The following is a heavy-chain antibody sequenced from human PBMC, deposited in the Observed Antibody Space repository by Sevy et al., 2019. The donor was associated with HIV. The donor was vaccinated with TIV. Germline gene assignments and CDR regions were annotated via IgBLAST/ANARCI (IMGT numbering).Heavy chain of an antibody. J-gene: IGHJ3*02. V-gene: IGHV1-18*01. D-gene: IGHD6-19*01. CDR1: GYTFTNYD. CDR2: IGTYNGHT. CDR3: ARVKARDGCNPDACDI. Sequence: ASVKVSCKASGYTFTNYDINWLRQAPGQGLEWMGWIGTYNGHTNYAQKLQGRVTMTTDTSTSTAYMELRSLRSDDTAVYYCARVKARDGCNPDACDIWGQGTMVTVSS.